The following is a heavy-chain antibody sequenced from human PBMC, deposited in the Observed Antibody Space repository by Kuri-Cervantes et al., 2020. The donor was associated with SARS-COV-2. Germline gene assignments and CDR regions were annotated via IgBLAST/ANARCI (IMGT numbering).Heavy chain of an antibody. V-gene: IGHV1-69*13. CDR3: ARDFGVPAALAYYYGMDV. CDR2: IIPIFGTA. CDR1: GGTFSSYA. J-gene: IGHJ6*02. D-gene: IGHD2-2*01. Sequence: SVKVSCKASGGTFSSYAISWVRQAPGQGLEWMGGIIPIFGTANYAQKFQGRVTITADESTSTAYMELSSLRSEDTAVYYCARDFGVPAALAYYYGMDVWGQGTTVTVSS.